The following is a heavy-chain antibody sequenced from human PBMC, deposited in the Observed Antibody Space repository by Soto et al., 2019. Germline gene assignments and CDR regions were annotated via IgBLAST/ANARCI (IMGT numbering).Heavy chain of an antibody. V-gene: IGHV3-7*01. J-gene: IGHJ4*02. CDR2: IKQDGSAK. D-gene: IGHD6-19*01. CDR3: ASWLKTSGWYVLLEGSFDY. CDR1: GFTFSSYW. Sequence: GGSLRLSCAASGFTFSSYWMTWVRQAPGKGLEWVANIKQDGSAKYYVDSVKGRFTISRDNARNSLYLQMNSLRAEDTAVYYCASWLKTSGWYVLLEGSFDYWGQGTLVTVSS.